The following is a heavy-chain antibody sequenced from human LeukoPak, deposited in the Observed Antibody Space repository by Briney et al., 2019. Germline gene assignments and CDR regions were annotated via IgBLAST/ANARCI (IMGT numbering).Heavy chain of an antibody. CDR3: ASGWNTVVVPIDL. V-gene: IGHV3-74*01. CDR1: GFTFSSYW. J-gene: IGHJ5*02. Sequence: GGSLRLSCTASGFTFSSYWMHWVRHAPGKGLVWVSRINSDGSSTSYADSVKGRFTISRDNAKNTLYLQMNSLRAEDTAVYYCASGWNTVVVPIDLWGQGNQVTVSS. CDR2: INSDGSST. D-gene: IGHD5-18*01.